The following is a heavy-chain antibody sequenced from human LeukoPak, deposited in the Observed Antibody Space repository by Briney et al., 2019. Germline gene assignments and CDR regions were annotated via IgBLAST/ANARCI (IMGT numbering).Heavy chain of an antibody. D-gene: IGHD3-22*01. CDR3: ARGRYYYDSSGVYWFDP. J-gene: IGHJ5*02. CDR2: IYTSGST. V-gene: IGHV4-4*07. CDR1: GGSISSYY. Sequence: SETLSLTCTVSGGSISSYYWSWIRQPAGKGLEWVGRIYTSGSTNYNPSLKSRVTMSVGTSKNQFSLKLSSVTAADTAVYYCARGRYYYDSSGVYWFDPWGQGTLVTVSS.